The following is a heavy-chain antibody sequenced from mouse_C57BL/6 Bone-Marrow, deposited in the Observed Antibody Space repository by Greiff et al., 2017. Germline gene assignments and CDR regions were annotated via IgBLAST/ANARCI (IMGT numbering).Heavy chain of an antibody. CDR2: INSDGGST. J-gene: IGHJ1*03. D-gene: IGHD1-1*01. CDR1: EYEFPSHD. CDR3: ARHITTVVARYFDV. V-gene: IGHV5-2*01. Sequence: VQLQQSGGGLVQPGESLKLSCESNEYEFPSHDMSWVRKTPEKRLELVAAINSDGGSTYYPDTMERRFIISRDNTKKTLYLQMSSLRSEDTALYYCARHITTVVARYFDVWGTGTTVTVSS.